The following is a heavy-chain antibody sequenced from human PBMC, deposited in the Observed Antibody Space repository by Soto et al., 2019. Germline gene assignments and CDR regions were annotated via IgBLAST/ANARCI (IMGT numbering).Heavy chain of an antibody. Sequence: QVQLQESGPGLVKPSETLSLTCTVSGAYISSYYWSWIRQPPGKGLEWIGYIYYSGSTNYNPSLKSRVTISADTSKNQFSLRLSSVTVADTAMYHCARQMFIGGMDVWGQGTTVTVSS. J-gene: IGHJ6*02. V-gene: IGHV4-59*08. CDR1: GAYISSYY. CDR3: ARQMFIGGMDV. D-gene: IGHD2-15*01. CDR2: IYYSGST.